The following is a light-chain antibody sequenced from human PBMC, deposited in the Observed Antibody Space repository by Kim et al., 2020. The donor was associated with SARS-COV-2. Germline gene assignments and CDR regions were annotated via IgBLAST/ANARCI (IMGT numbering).Light chain of an antibody. Sequence: QSVLTQPPSASENPGQRVTISCSGGSSNIGKNYVYWYQQLPGTAPKLLIYRNNKWPSGVPDRFSGSKSGTSASLAISGLRSEDEADYYCAAWDDSLSGWVFGGGTQLTVL. CDR2: RNN. V-gene: IGLV1-47*01. CDR1: SSNIGKNY. J-gene: IGLJ3*02. CDR3: AAWDDSLSGWV.